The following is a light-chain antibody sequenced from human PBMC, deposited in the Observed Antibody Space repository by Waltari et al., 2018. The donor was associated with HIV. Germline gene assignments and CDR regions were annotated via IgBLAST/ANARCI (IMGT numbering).Light chain of an antibody. J-gene: IGLJ3*02. V-gene: IGLV1-47*01. CDR3: AAWDDSLSGWV. Sequence: QSVLTQPPSASGTPGQRVPISCSGSSSNIGSNYVYWYQQLPGTAPKLLIDRSNQRPSGGSDRFSGSKSGTSASLAISGLRAEDEADYYCAAWDDSLSGWVVGGGTKLTVL. CDR2: RSN. CDR1: SSNIGSNY.